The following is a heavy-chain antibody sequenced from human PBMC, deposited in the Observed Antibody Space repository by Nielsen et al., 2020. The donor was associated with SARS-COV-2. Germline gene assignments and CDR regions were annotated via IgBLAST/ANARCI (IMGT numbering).Heavy chain of an antibody. J-gene: IGHJ4*02. D-gene: IGHD5-12*01. V-gene: IGHV3-48*02. CDR1: GFTLNTYA. Sequence: ASLKISCAASGFTLNTYAMNWVRQAPGKGLEWVAYISASSANIHYAASVNGRFTVSRDNAKNSLYLQMNNLRDEDTAVYYCASDPSYASSWLHYFDFWGQGTLVTVSS. CDR2: ISASSANI. CDR3: ASDPSYASSWLHYFDF.